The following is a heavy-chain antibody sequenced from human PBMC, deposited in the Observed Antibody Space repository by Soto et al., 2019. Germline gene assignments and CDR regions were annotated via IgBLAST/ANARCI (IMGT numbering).Heavy chain of an antibody. D-gene: IGHD3-3*01. CDR1: GASVTSDY. CDR2: MHHSGTA. CDR3: ARYYDFWTGLDY. Sequence: SETLSLTCSVSGASVTSDYWSWIRQPPEKGLEWIGYMHHSGTANYNPSLKSRVTISVDTSKNQFSLKLNSVTAADAAVYYCARYYDFWTGLDYWGQGTLVTVSS. J-gene: IGHJ4*02. V-gene: IGHV4-59*08.